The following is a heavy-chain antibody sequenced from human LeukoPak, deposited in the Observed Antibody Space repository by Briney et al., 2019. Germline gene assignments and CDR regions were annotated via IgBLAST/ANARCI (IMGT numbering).Heavy chain of an antibody. CDR2: IYYSGST. Sequence: SQTLSLTCTVSGGSISSGDYYWSWIRQPPGKGLEWIGYIYYSGSTYYNPSLKSRVTMSVDTSKNQFSLKLSSVTAADTAVYYCARGPPGWYLDYWGQGTLVTVSS. CDR3: ARGPPGWYLDY. D-gene: IGHD6-19*01. J-gene: IGHJ4*02. V-gene: IGHV4-30-4*01. CDR1: GGSISSGDYY.